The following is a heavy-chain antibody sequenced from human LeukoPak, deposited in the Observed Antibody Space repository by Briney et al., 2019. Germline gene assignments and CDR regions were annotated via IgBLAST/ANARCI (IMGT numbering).Heavy chain of an antibody. CDR1: GFTVSSNY. D-gene: IGHD3-16*01. J-gene: IGHJ6*02. CDR3: ARDGGMIRFGGQDV. CDR2: ISGSGGST. V-gene: IGHV3-23*01. Sequence: PGGSLRLSCAASGFTVSSNYMSWVRQAPGKGLEWVSAISGSGGSTYYADSVKGRFTISRDNSKNTLYLQMNSLRAEDTAVYYCARDGGMIRFGGQDVWGQGTTVTVS.